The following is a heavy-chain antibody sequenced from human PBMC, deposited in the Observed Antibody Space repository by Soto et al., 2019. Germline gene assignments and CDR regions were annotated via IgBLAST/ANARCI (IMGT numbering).Heavy chain of an antibody. CDR3: ARDHYDFWSGYYGPREFDY. CDR1: GFTFSSYS. CDR2: ISSSSSYI. J-gene: IGHJ4*02. D-gene: IGHD3-3*01. Sequence: PGGSLRLSCAASGFTFSSYSMNWVRQAPGKGLEWVSSISSSSSYIYYADSVKGRFTISRDNAKNSLYLQMNSLRAEDTAVYYCARDHYDFWSGYYGPREFDYWGQGTLVTVSS. V-gene: IGHV3-21*01.